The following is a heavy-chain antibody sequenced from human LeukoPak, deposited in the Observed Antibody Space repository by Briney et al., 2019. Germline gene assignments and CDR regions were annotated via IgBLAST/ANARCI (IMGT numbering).Heavy chain of an antibody. J-gene: IGHJ4*02. V-gene: IGHV3-48*03. D-gene: IGHD6-19*01. CDR3: ASSLSSGWGPVDDY. Sequence: GGSLRLSCAASGISFSNYETNWVRQAPGGGLGWVSYINPGGNNRFCAGSVGGRFAIYRDDAKKSVSLKMNSLRAEDTAVYYCASSLSSGWGPVDDYWGQGIMVTVSS. CDR1: GISFSNYE. CDR2: INPGGNNR.